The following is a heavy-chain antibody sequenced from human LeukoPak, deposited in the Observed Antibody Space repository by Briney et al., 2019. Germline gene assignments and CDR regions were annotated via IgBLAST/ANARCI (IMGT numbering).Heavy chain of an antibody. Sequence: PGGSLRLSCAASGFTFSSYAMSWVRQAPGKGLEWVSAIIGSGGSTYYADSVKGRFTISRDNSKNTLYLQMNSLRAEDTAVYYCAKGKRDIVVVVAATLPYWGQGTLVTVSS. CDR2: IIGSGGST. CDR1: GFTFSSYA. V-gene: IGHV3-23*01. D-gene: IGHD2-15*01. J-gene: IGHJ4*02. CDR3: AKGKRDIVVVVAATLPY.